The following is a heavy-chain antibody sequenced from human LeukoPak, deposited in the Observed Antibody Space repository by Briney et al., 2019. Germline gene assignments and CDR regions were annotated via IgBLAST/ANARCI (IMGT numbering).Heavy chain of an antibody. Sequence: QPGRSLRLSCAASGFTFDDYAMHWVQQAPGKGLEWVSGISWNSGSIGYADSVKGRFTISRDNAKNSLYLQMNSLRAEDTALYYCAKEGPAAFDAFDIWGQGTMVTVSS. CDR1: GFTFDDYA. CDR3: AKEGPAAFDAFDI. D-gene: IGHD2-2*01. V-gene: IGHV3-9*01. CDR2: ISWNSGSI. J-gene: IGHJ3*02.